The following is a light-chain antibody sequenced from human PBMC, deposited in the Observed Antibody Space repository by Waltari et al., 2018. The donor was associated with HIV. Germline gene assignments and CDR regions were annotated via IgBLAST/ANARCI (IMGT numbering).Light chain of an antibody. CDR3: LLSYDGNVV. CDR1: AGVGTRGHC. V-gene: IGLV7-46*01. Sequence: QPVVTQEPSLTVSPGGTAILTCASSAGVGTRGHCPYWLQQRPGQAPRTLIFDSNNRYSWTPARFTGSFLGGKAVLTRTGARPEDDADYFCLLSYDGNVVFGGGTKLTVL. J-gene: IGLJ2*01. CDR2: DSN.